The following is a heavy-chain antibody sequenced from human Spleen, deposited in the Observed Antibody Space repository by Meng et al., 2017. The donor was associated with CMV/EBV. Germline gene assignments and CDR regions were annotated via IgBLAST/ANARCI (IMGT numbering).Heavy chain of an antibody. CDR3: TRDQQWLGYFDF. D-gene: IGHD6-19*01. CDR1: GFSIGDYE. V-gene: IGHV3-49*04. CDR2: IRNKEYGETT. J-gene: IGHJ4*02. Sequence: GESLKISCVISGFSIGDYEMSWVRQAPGKGLEWVGLIRNKEYGETTEYAASVKGRFTISRDHSRSTAYLQMNSLKTEDTAVYYCTRDQQWLGYFDFWGRGTLVTVSS.